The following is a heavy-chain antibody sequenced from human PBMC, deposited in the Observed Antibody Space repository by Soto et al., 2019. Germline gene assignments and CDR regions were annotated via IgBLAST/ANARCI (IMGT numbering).Heavy chain of an antibody. CDR1: GYTVTGYY. D-gene: IGHD6-6*01. CDR2: INPNSGGT. Sequence: QVQLVHSGAEVKKPGASVKVSCNASGYTVTGYYMHWVRQAPGQRLEWMGWINPNSGGTNYAQKFQGRVTMTRDTSTSTAYMELSRLRSDDTAVYYCARGPSSIAAHWFDPWGQGTMVTVSS. J-gene: IGHJ5*02. V-gene: IGHV1-2*02. CDR3: ARGPSSIAAHWFDP.